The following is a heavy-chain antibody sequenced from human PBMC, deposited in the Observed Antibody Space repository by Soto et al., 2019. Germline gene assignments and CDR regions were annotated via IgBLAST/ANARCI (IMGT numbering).Heavy chain of an antibody. D-gene: IGHD6-19*01. J-gene: IGHJ5*02. Sequence: SETLSLTCFVSGYSITAGGYYWSWIRHHPGKGLEWIGSFYSSGSIIYNPSLRSRVSISGDTSSNQFSMSLTSVTATDTARYYCARMYSSGSGWFHPWGQGTLVTVSS. CDR2: FYSSGSI. V-gene: IGHV4-31*03. CDR1: GYSITAGGYY. CDR3: ARMYSSGSGWFHP.